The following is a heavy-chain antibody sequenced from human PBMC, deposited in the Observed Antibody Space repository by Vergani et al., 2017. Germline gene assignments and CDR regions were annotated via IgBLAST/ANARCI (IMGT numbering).Heavy chain of an antibody. Sequence: QVQLVQSAAEVKKPGSSVKVSCKASGGTFSSYAISWVRQAPGQGLEWMGGIIPIFGTANYAQKFQGRVTITADESTSTAYMELSSLRSEDTAVYYCASRYIADRPDYYYYYYMDVWGKGTTVTVSS. D-gene: IGHD6-6*01. CDR3: ASRYIADRPDYYYYYYMDV. V-gene: IGHV1-69*01. J-gene: IGHJ6*03. CDR2: IIPIFGTA. CDR1: GGTFSSYA.